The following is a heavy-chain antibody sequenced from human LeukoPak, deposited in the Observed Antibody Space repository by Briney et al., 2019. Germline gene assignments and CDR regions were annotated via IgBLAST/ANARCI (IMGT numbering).Heavy chain of an antibody. J-gene: IGHJ4*02. V-gene: IGHV4-39*07. CDR3: ASITGIVAATFDN. CDR1: GGSISSSNYY. D-gene: IGHD5-12*01. CDR2: IYYSGNT. Sequence: SETLSLTCTVSGGSISSSNYYWGWIRQPPGKGLEWIANIYYSGNTYYNPSLKSRVTISIDTSKNQFSLKLSSVTAADTAVYYCASITGIVAATFDNWGQGTLVTVSS.